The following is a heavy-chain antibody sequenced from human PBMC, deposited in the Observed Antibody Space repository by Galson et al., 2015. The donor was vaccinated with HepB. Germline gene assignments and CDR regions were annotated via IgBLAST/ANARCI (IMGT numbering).Heavy chain of an antibody. J-gene: IGHJ4*02. CDR3: ARERYCGGDCYILDY. D-gene: IGHD2-21*02. CDR2: IYRSGST. V-gene: IGHV4-30-2*01. Sequence: TLSLTCAVSGGSISSGGYSWSRIRQPPGKGLEWIGYIYRSGSTYYNPSLKSRVTISVDRSKNQFSLKLSSVTAADTAVYYCARERYCGGDCYILDYWGQGTLVTVSS. CDR1: GGSISSGGYS.